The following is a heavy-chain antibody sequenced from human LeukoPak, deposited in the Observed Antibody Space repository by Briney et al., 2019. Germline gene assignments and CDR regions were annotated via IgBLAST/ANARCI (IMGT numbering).Heavy chain of an antibody. J-gene: IGHJ4*02. CDR2: VSGSGAIA. D-gene: IGHD1-26*01. Sequence: GGSLRLSCAASGFIFSSYWMSWVRQAPGKGLGWGSTVSGSGAIAYYTDSDKGRFTISRDNSKNTLYLQMSSLTAKHTAVYYCAKDRSIGTYYTFDSWGQGTLVTVSS. CDR1: GFIFSSYW. V-gene: IGHV3-23*01. CDR3: AKDRSIGTYYTFDS.